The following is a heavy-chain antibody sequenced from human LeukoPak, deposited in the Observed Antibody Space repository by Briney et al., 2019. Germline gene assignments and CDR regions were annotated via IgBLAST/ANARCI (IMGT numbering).Heavy chain of an antibody. J-gene: IGHJ4*02. D-gene: IGHD3-10*01. V-gene: IGHV4-34*01. CDR2: INHSGST. Sequence: PGGSLRLSCAASGFTFDDYGMSWIRQPPGKGLEWIGEINHSGSTNYNPSLKSRVTISVDTSKNQFSLKLSSVTAADTAVYYCARCRHGSGSYFGNYFNYWGQGTLVTVSS. CDR1: GFTFDDYG. CDR3: ARCRHGSGSYFGNYFNY.